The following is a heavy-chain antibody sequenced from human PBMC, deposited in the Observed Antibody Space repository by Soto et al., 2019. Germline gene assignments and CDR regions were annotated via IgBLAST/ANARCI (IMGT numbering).Heavy chain of an antibody. J-gene: IGHJ4*02. V-gene: IGHV4-59*01. CDR3: ARGGWYVDY. Sequence: SETLSLTCTVSGGSINSYYWSWYRQYPGKGLEWIGYIYYSGSTDYNPSLKSRVTISVDTSKNQFSLKLTSVTAADTAVYYCARGGWYVDYWGQGTLVTVS. CDR1: GGSINSYY. D-gene: IGHD6-19*01. CDR2: IYYSGST.